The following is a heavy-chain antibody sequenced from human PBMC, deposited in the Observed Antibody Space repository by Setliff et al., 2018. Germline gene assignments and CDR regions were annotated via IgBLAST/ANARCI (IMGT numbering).Heavy chain of an antibody. CDR2: IKQDGSEK. D-gene: IGHD4-4*01. CDR1: GFTFSSYW. V-gene: IGHV3-7*01. J-gene: IGHJ6*02. Sequence: GGSLRLSCAASGFTFSSYWMSWVRQAPGKGLGWVANIKQDGSEKYYVDSVKGRFTISRDNAKNSLYLQMNSLRAEDTAVYYCARDLLYSNYAKGYYYYGMDVWGQGNAGHRLL. CDR3: ARDLLYSNYAKGYYYYGMDV.